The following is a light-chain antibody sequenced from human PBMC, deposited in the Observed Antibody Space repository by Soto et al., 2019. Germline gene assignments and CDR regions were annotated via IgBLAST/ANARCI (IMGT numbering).Light chain of an antibody. Sequence: QSALTQPASVSGSPGQSITISCTGTSSDVGSYNLVSWYQQHPGKAPKLMIYEGSKRPSGVSNRFSGSKSGNTASLTISGLQAEDVADYYCCPYAGSSTPNWVFGGGTKLTVL. CDR2: EGS. CDR3: CPYAGSSTPNWV. J-gene: IGLJ3*02. CDR1: SSDVGSYNL. V-gene: IGLV2-23*01.